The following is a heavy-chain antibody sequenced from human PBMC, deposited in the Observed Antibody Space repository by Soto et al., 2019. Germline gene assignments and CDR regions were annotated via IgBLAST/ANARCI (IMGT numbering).Heavy chain of an antibody. Sequence: PGGSLRLSCAASGFTFSSYGMHWVRQAPGKGLEWVAVISYDGGNKYYADSVKGRFTISRDNSKNTLYLQMNSLRAEDTAVYYCAKDKLYSNTRYYYGMDVWGQGTTVTVSS. D-gene: IGHD6-13*01. CDR3: AKDKLYSNTRYYYGMDV. CDR1: GFTFSSYG. V-gene: IGHV3-30*18. J-gene: IGHJ6*02. CDR2: ISYDGGNK.